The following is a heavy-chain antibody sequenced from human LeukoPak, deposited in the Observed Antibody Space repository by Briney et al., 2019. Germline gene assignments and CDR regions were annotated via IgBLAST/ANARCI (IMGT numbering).Heavy chain of an antibody. CDR1: GFTFSSYW. CDR2: INSDGSST. J-gene: IGHJ3*02. CDR3: ARGLTMIVVVNAFDI. Sequence: GGSLRLSCAASGFTFSSYWMHWVRQAPGKGLVWVSCINSDGSSTSYADSVKGRFTISRDNAKNTLYLQMNSLRAEDTAVYYCARGLTMIVVVNAFDIWGQGTMVTVSS. D-gene: IGHD3-22*01. V-gene: IGHV3-74*01.